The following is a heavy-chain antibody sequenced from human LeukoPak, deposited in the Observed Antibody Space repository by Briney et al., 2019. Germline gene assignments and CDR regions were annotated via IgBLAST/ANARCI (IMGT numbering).Heavy chain of an antibody. CDR2: ISAYNGNT. J-gene: IGHJ5*02. CDR1: GYTFTSYG. Sequence: ASVKVSCKASGYTFTSYGISWVRQAPGQGLEWIGWISAYNGNTNYAQKLQGRVTMTTDTSTSTAYMELRSLRSDDTAVYYCARKVYDILAGRNWFDPWGQGTLVTVSS. CDR3: ARKVYDILAGRNWFDP. D-gene: IGHD3-9*01. V-gene: IGHV1-18*01.